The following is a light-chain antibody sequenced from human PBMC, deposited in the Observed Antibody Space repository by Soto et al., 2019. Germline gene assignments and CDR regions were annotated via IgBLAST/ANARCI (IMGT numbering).Light chain of an antibody. CDR2: DNN. Sequence: QSVLTQPPSVSATPGQHITISCSGSHSNIGNNFVSWYQHLPGTAPKLLIFDNNKRPSGIPDRFSGSKSGTSATLGITGLETGAEGDYFCGTWDYTQTAVVFGGGTKLTVL. CDR1: HSNIGNNF. J-gene: IGLJ2*01. V-gene: IGLV1-51*01. CDR3: GTWDYTQTAVV.